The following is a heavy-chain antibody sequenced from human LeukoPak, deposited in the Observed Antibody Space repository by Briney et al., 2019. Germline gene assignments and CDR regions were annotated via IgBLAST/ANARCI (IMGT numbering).Heavy chain of an antibody. D-gene: IGHD3-10*01. J-gene: IGHJ4*02. CDR2: MSWNSGSI. Sequence: GGSLRLSCAAAGFTFDDYAMHWVRRAPGKGLEWVSGMSWNSGSIGYADSVKGRFTISRDNAKNSLYLQMNSLRAEDTALYYCAKDISRNVGSGDDLLDYWGQGTLVTVSS. CDR1: GFTFDDYA. CDR3: AKDISRNVGSGDDLLDY. V-gene: IGHV3-9*01.